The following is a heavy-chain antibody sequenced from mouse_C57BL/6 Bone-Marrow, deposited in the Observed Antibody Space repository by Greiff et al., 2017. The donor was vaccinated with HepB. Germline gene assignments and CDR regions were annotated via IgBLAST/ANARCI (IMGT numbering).Heavy chain of an antibody. CDR1: GYTFTDYY. D-gene: IGHD1-1*01. CDR2: INPNNGGT. V-gene: IGHV1-26*01. Sequence: EVQLQQSGPELVKPGASVKISCKASGYTFTDYYMNWVKQSHGKSLEWIGDINPNNGGTSYNQKFKGKATLTVDKSSSTAYMELRSLTSEDSAVYYCASLREAMDYWGQGTSVTVSS. J-gene: IGHJ4*01. CDR3: ASLREAMDY.